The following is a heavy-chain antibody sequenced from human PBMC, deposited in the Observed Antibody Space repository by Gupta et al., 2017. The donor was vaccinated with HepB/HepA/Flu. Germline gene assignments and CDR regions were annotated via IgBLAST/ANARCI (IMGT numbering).Heavy chain of an antibody. D-gene: IGHD3-3*01. V-gene: IGHV3-30*18. J-gene: IGHJ4*02. CDR1: GFTFSSYG. Sequence: GVQPGRSLRLSCAASGFTFSSYGMHWVRQAPGKGLEWVAVISYDESNKYYADSVKGRFTISRDNSKNTLYLQMNSLRAEDTAVYYCAKDDTLLRFLEWLPGSFDYWGQGTLVTVSS. CDR2: ISYDESNK. CDR3: AKDDTLLRFLEWLPGSFDY.